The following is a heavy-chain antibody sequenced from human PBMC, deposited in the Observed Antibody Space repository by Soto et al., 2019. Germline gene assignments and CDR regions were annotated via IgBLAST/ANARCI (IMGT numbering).Heavy chain of an antibody. D-gene: IGHD7-27*01. CDR3: AGKHPLPELLGTSFFDY. CDR1: GGTFSSYA. Sequence: QVQLVQSGAEVKKPGSSVKVSCKASGGTFSSYAISWVRQAPGQGLEWMGGIIPIFGTANYAQKVQGRVKITAEETKSTAYKELSRLKSEETAVYYLAGKHPLPELLGTSFFDYWGQGTLVTVSS. CDR2: IIPIFGTA. J-gene: IGHJ4*02. V-gene: IGHV1-69*01.